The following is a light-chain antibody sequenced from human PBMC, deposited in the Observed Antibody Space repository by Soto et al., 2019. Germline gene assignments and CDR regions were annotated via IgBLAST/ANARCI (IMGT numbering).Light chain of an antibody. CDR1: QSVSRN. CDR3: QQYNNSPRT. Sequence: EIVMTQSPATLSVPARERATPSCRARQSVSRNLGWYQQKRGPAPRLLIDGASTRATGIPARFSGSGSGKEITLTSSSLQSVDVAVYYCQQYNNSPRTFGQGTRLEIK. CDR2: GAS. J-gene: IGKJ5*01. V-gene: IGKV3-15*01.